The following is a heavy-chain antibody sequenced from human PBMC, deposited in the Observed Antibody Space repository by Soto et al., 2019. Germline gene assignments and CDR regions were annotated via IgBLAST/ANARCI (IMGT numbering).Heavy chain of an antibody. V-gene: IGHV3-23*01. J-gene: IGHJ4*02. CDR1: GLTLYSYV. CDR3: AKGWGDY. D-gene: IGHD3-16*01. CDR2: ISGGST. Sequence: DVQLLESGGDLVQPGGSLRLSCAASGLTLYSYVMSWVRQAPGKGLEWVSGISGGSTYYSDSVKGRFTISRDNSKNTLFLQMNSLRAEDTAAYYGAKGWGDYWGQGTLVTVSS.